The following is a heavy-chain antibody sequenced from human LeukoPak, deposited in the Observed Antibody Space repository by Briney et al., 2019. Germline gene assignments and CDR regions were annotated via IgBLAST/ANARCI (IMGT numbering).Heavy chain of an antibody. J-gene: IGHJ4*02. D-gene: IGHD3-3*01. Sequence: GRSLRLSCAASGFTFSSYGMHWVRQAPGKGLGWVAVIWYDGSNKYYADSVKGRFTISRDNSKNTLYLQMNSLRAEDTAVYYCAKEFDWSGCLDYWGQGTLVTVSS. CDR2: IWYDGSNK. CDR1: GFTFSSYG. CDR3: AKEFDWSGCLDY. V-gene: IGHV3-33*06.